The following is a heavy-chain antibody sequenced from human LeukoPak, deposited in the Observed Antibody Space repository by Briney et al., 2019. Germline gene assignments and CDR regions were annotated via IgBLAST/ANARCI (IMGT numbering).Heavy chain of an antibody. CDR1: GFAFSNFA. D-gene: IGHD6-13*01. CDR2: IKQDGSAK. J-gene: IGHJ6*03. CDR3: AREDAAGSDYYYMDV. Sequence: PGGSLRLSCAASGFAFSNFAMSWVRQAPGKGLEWVANIKQDGSAKYYVDSVKGRFTISRDNAKNSLSLQMNSLRAEDTAIYYCAREDAAGSDYYYMDVWGKGTTVTVSS. V-gene: IGHV3-7*01.